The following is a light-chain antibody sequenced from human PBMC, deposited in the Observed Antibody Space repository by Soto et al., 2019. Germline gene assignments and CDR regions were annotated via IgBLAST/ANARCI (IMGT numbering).Light chain of an antibody. CDR3: QQYNDWPLT. V-gene: IGKV3-15*01. CDR2: GAS. J-gene: IGKJ4*01. CDR1: QNVNSK. Sequence: DIVMTQSPATLSVSPGERATLSCRASQNVNSKLVWYQQKPGQAPSLLIYGASTRATGIPARFSGSGSGTEVTLTISSLQSEDFVLYYCQQYNDWPLTFGGGTNVEIK.